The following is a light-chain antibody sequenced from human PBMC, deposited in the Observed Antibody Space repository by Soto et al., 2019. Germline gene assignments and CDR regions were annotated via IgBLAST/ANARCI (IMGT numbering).Light chain of an antibody. J-gene: IGKJ3*01. CDR1: QSTSSSY. V-gene: IGKV3-20*01. CDR2: GAS. CDR3: QQYGSSRFT. Sequence: EIVLTQSPGTLSLSPGERATLSCRASQSTSSSYLAWYQQKPGQAPRLLVYGASSRATGIPDRFSGSGSGTDFTLTISRLEPEYFAVYYCQQYGSSRFTFGPGTKVDIK.